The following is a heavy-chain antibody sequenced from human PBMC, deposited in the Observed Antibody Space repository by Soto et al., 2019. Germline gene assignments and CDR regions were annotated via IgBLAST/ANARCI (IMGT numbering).Heavy chain of an antibody. CDR2: IWYAGSNK. D-gene: IGHD2-15*01. Sequence: QVQLVESGGGVVQPGRSLRLSCAASGFTFSSYGMHWVRQAPGKGLEWVAVIWYAGSNKYYADSVKGRFTISRDNSKNTLYLQRNSLRAEDTALYYCARDVYCSGGSCRNFDYWGQGTLVTVSS. V-gene: IGHV3-33*01. CDR1: GFTFSSYG. J-gene: IGHJ4*02. CDR3: ARDVYCSGGSCRNFDY.